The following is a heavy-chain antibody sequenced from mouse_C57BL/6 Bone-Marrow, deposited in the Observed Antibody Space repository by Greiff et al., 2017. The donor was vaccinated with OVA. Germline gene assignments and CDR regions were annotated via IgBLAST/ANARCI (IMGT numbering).Heavy chain of an antibody. CDR1: GFSLTSYA. CDR3: ASYYDYDGYWYFDV. CDR2: IWTGGGT. J-gene: IGHJ1*03. D-gene: IGHD2-4*01. V-gene: IGHV2-9-1*01. Sequence: VKLQESGPGLVAPSQSLSITCTVSGFSLTSYAISWVRQPPGKGLEWLGVIWTGGGTNYNSALKSRLSISKDNSKSQVFLKMNSLQTDDTARYYCASYYDYDGYWYFDVWGTGTTVTVSS.